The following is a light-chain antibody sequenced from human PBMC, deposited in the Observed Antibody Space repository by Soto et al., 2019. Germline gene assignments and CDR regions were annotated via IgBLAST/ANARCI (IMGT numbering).Light chain of an antibody. CDR3: QQTYNTPYT. V-gene: IGKV1-39*01. Sequence: DIQVTQSPSSLSASVGDRVTITCRASQSITTYLNWYQQKPGKAPKLLIYAASSLQSGVPSRFSSSGSGTDFTLTISSLQPEDFAAYYCQQTYNTPYTFGQGTKLEIK. J-gene: IGKJ2*01. CDR2: AAS. CDR1: QSITTY.